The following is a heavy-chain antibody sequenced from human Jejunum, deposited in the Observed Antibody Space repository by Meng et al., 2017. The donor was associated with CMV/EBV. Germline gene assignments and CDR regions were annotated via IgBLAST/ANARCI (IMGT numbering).Heavy chain of an antibody. Sequence: GDYYWSWLSQPPGKGPEWIGYSYYSGNTYYNPSLKSRVTISVDTSKNQFSLRLTSMTAADTAVYYCARGAQLLPPPTYYYYGLDVWGQGTTVTVSS. J-gene: IGHJ6*02. D-gene: IGHD5-18*01. CDR1: GDYY. CDR3: ARGAQLLPPPTYYYYGLDV. V-gene: IGHV4-30-4*08. CDR2: SYYSGNT.